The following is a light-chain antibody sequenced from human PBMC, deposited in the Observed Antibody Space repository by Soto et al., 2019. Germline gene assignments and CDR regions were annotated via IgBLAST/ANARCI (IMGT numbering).Light chain of an antibody. J-gene: IGKJ4*01. CDR3: HQYYSVPLT. CDR1: QSLLYNSNNKNY. V-gene: IGKV4-1*01. CDR2: WAS. Sequence: DIVMTQSPDSLAVSLGERATINCKSSQSLLYNSNNKNYLAWYQQEPGQPPKLLIYWASTRESGVPDRFSGSGSGTDFTLTFSNLQAEDVAVYYCHQYYSVPLTFGGGTKVEIK.